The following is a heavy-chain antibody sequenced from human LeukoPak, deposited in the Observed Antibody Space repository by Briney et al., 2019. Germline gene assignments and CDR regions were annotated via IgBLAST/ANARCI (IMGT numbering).Heavy chain of an antibody. CDR2: IYYSGST. D-gene: IGHD3-3*01. Sequence: PSETLSLTCTVSGGSISSSSYYWGWIRQPPGKGLEWIGSIYYSGSTYYNPSLKSRVTISVDTSKNQFSLKLSSVTAADTAVYYCASLTYDFWSGYFMIDPWGQGTLVTVSS. J-gene: IGHJ5*02. CDR1: GGSISSSSYY. CDR3: ASLTYDFWSGYFMIDP. V-gene: IGHV4-39*01.